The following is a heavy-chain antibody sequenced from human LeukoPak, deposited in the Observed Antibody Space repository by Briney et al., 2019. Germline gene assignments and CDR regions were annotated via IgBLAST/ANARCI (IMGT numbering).Heavy chain of an antibody. CDR1: GGSFSGFY. J-gene: IGHJ3*02. V-gene: IGHV4-59*08. Sequence: SETLSLTCAVYGGSFSGFYWSWIRQPPGKGLEWIAYIYYTGTSNYNPSLKSRVTISVDTSKNQISLRLSSVTAADTAVYYCARQGIDAFDIWGQGTLVTVSS. CDR2: IYYTGTS. CDR3: ARQGIDAFDI.